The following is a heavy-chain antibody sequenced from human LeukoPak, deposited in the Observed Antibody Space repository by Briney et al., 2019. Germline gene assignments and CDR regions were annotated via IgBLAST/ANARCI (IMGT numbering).Heavy chain of an antibody. D-gene: IGHD6-13*01. CDR1: GFTFSSYS. Sequence: GGSLRLSCAASGFTFSSYSMNWVRQAPGKGLEWVAYISISSSTIYYADSVKGRFTISRDNAKNSLYLEMNSLRAEDTAVYYCARRVEAAGGRQFDYWGQGTLVTVSS. V-gene: IGHV3-48*01. CDR2: ISISSSTI. J-gene: IGHJ4*02. CDR3: ARRVEAAGGRQFDY.